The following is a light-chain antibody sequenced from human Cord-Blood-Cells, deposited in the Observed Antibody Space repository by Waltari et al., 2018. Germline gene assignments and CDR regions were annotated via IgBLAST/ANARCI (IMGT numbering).Light chain of an antibody. V-gene: IGLV2-23*01. CDR3: CSYAGSSNVV. CDR2: EGS. J-gene: IGLJ2*01. CDR1: SSDVGSYNL. Sequence: QSALTQPVSVSGSPGQSITISCTGTSSDVGSYNLVSWYQQHPGKAPKLMIYEGSKRPSGGSNRFSGSKSGNTASLTISGLQAEDEADYYCCSYAGSSNVVFGGGTKLTVL.